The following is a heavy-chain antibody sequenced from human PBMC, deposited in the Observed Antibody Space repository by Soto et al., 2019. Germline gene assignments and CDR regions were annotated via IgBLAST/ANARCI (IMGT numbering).Heavy chain of an antibody. CDR1: GFTFSSYA. CDR2: ISGSGGST. Sequence: PGGALRLSCAASGFTFSSYAMSWVRQSPGKGLEWVSAISGSGGSTYYADSVKGRFTISRDNSKNTLYLQMNSLRAEDTAVYYCAKADLTVVVASWFDPWGQGTLVTVSS. D-gene: IGHD2-15*01. CDR3: AKADLTVVVASWFDP. V-gene: IGHV3-23*01. J-gene: IGHJ5*02.